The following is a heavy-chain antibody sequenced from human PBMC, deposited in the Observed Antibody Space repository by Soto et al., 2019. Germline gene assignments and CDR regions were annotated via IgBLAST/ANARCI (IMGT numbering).Heavy chain of an antibody. J-gene: IGHJ6*04. CDR1: GGSFSGYY. Sequence: SETLSLTCAVYGGSFSGYYWSWIRQPPGKGLEWIGEINHSGSTNYNPSLKSRVTISVDTSKNQFSLKLSSVTAADTAVYYCARLRGLWVPAAYSYYGRAVWGKGNTVTV. CDR3: ARLRGLWVPAAYSYYGRAV. V-gene: IGHV4-34*01. CDR2: INHSGST. D-gene: IGHD5-18*01.